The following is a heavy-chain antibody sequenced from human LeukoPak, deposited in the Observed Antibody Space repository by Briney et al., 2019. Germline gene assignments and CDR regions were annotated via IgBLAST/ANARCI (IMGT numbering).Heavy chain of an antibody. CDR1: GYTFTSYY. Sequence: EASVKVSCKASGYTFTSYYMHWVRQAPGQGLEWMGIINPSGGSTSYAQKFQGRVTMTRDTSTSTVYMELSSLRSEDTAVYYRTRGGVVAATRRIGFDWGQGTLVTVSS. CDR3: TRGGVVAATRRIGFD. D-gene: IGHD2-15*01. CDR2: INPSGGST. V-gene: IGHV1-46*03. J-gene: IGHJ4*02.